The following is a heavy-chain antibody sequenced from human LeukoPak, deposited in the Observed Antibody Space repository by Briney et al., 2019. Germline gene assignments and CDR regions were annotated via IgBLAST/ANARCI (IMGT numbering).Heavy chain of an antibody. J-gene: IGHJ5*02. Sequence: PSETLSLTCGVYGGSFSGHYWSWIRQPPGKGLEWIGEINHSGSTNYNPSLKSRVTISVDTSKNQFSLKLSSVTAADTAVYYCARLRRYCSSTSCYQNWFDPWGQGTLVTVSS. V-gene: IGHV4-34*01. CDR3: ARLRRYCSSTSCYQNWFDP. D-gene: IGHD2-2*01. CDR1: GGSFSGHY. CDR2: INHSGST.